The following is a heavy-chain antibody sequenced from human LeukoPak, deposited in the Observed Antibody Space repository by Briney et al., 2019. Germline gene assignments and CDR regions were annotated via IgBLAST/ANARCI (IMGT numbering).Heavy chain of an antibody. Sequence: PGGSLRLSCAASGFTFSSYDIHWVRQAPGKGLEWVALISYDGSNKYYADSVKGRFSISRDNSKNTLYLQMNSLRAEDTAVYYCAKENGFYGSGPFFDYWGQGALVTVSS. D-gene: IGHD3-10*01. J-gene: IGHJ4*02. CDR3: AKENGFYGSGPFFDY. CDR2: ISYDGSNK. V-gene: IGHV3-30*18. CDR1: GFTFSSYD.